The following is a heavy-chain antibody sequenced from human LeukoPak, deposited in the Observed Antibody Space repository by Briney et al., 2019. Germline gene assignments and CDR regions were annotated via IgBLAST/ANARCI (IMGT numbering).Heavy chain of an antibody. CDR1: GFTFSDYY. V-gene: IGHV3-11*03. D-gene: IGHD5-12*01. CDR3: ARGSSYDPNEYYFDY. CDR2: ISSSSSYT. Sequence: GGSLRLSCAASGFTFSDYYMSWIRQAPGKGLEWVSYISSSSSYTNYADSVKGRFTISRDNAKNSLYLQMNSLRAEDTAVYYCARGSSYDPNEYYFDYWGQGTLVTVSS. J-gene: IGHJ4*02.